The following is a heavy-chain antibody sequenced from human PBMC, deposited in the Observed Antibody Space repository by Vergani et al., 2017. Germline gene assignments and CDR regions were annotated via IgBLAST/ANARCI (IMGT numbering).Heavy chain of an antibody. CDR2: ISRSGSTI. J-gene: IGHJ5*02. D-gene: IGHD2-15*01. CDR1: GFTFSDYY. V-gene: IGHV3-11*01. Sequence: QVQLVEPGGGLVRPGGSLRLSCAASGFTFSDYYMSWIRQAPGKGLEWVSYISRSGSTIYYAVSVKGRFTISRDNAKNSLYLQMNSLRAEDTAVYYCAGGLVVAAINWFDPWGRGTLVTVAS. CDR3: AGGLVVAAINWFDP.